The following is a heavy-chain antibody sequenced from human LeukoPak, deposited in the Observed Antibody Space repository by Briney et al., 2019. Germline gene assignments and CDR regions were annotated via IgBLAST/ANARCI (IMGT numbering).Heavy chain of an antibody. J-gene: IGHJ4*02. Sequence: KPGGSLRLSCAASGFTFSSYTMNWIRQGPGKGLEGVSSISSSSSYIYYAESLKGRFTVSRDNAKNSLYLQMNGLRVEDTAVYYCATARDGYRKGFDSWGQGTLVTVSS. D-gene: IGHD5-24*01. CDR3: ATARDGYRKGFDS. CDR2: ISSSSSYI. V-gene: IGHV3-21*01. CDR1: GFTFSSYT.